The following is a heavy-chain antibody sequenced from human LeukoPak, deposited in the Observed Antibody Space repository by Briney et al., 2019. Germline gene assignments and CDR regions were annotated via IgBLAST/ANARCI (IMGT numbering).Heavy chain of an antibody. J-gene: IGHJ6*02. CDR2: ISYDGSNK. V-gene: IGHV3-30-3*01. Sequence: GGSLRLSCAASGFTFSSYAMHWVRQAPGKGLERVAVISYDGSNKYYADSVKGRFTISRDNSKNTLYLQMNSLRAEDTAVYYCARDRGYDILTGYPPGMDVWGQGTTVTVSS. CDR3: ARDRGYDILTGYPPGMDV. D-gene: IGHD3-9*01. CDR1: GFTFSSYA.